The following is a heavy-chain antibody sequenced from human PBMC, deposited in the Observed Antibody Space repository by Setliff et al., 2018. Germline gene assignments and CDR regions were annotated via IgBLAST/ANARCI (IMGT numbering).Heavy chain of an antibody. CDR3: AREPSNIAARYDY. D-gene: IGHD6-6*01. Sequence: ASVKVSCKASGYTFGAHYIHWVRQAPGQGFEWMGWINPNSGDTNYAQNFQGRVTMTRDTSINTVYMDLSGLTSDDTAIYYCAREPSNIAARYDYWGQGTLVTVSS. J-gene: IGHJ4*02. CDR1: GYTFGAHY. CDR2: INPNSGDT. V-gene: IGHV1-2*02.